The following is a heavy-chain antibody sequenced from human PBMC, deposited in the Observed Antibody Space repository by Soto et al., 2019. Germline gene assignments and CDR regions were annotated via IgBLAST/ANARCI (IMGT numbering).Heavy chain of an antibody. CDR3: AGTTSHQWYYLDG. CDR2: TYYRSRWYN. J-gene: IGHJ6*03. CDR1: GDRVSSNSAA. V-gene: IGHV6-1*01. Sequence: SQTLSLTCAISGDRVSSNSAAWNWIRLSPSRGLEWLARTYYRSRWYNDYAVSVRSRITVNPDTSKNQFSLQLTSVTPEDTAVYYCAGTTSHQWYYLDGWGKGTTVTVAS. D-gene: IGHD1-7*01.